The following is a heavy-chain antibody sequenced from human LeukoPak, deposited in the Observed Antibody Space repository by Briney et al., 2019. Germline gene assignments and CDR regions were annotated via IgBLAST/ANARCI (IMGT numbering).Heavy chain of an antibody. CDR2: ISGDGTRT. J-gene: IGHJ4*02. D-gene: IGHD3-16*01. CDR1: GFSFSSYA. V-gene: IGHV3-23*01. CDR3: AKWPEGAMDYFDY. Sequence: QSGGSLRLSCAASGFSFSSYAMTWARQAPVKGLEWVSAISGDGTRTYYADSMRGRFTISRDNSKNTLYLEMSSLRVEDTAIYYCAKWPEGAMDYFDYWGQGTLVTVSS.